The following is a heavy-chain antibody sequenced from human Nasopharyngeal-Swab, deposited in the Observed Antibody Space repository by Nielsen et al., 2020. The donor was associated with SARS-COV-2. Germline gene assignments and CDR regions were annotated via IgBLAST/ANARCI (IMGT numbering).Heavy chain of an antibody. CDR3: ARVGICNNDWCGSYDS. Sequence: GESLKISCVASGLTLAEYYMDWVRQAPGKGLEWLGHSRVKANSYTAEYAASVTGRFTFSREESKNVLYLQMNSLKIEDTAVYYCARVGICNNDWCGSYDSWGQGTLVTVSS. D-gene: IGHD3-9*01. J-gene: IGHJ4*02. CDR1: GLTLAEYY. CDR2: SRVKANSYTA. V-gene: IGHV3-72*01.